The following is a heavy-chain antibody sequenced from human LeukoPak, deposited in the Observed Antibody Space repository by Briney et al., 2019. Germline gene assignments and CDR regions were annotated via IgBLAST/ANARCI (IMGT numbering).Heavy chain of an antibody. Sequence: PGGSLRLSCAASGFTFSSYEMNWVRQAPGKGLEWVSYISSSGSTIYYADSVKGRFTISRDNAKNSLYLQMNSLRAEDTAVYYCARDGDGGLYYYYYMDVWGKGTTVTVSS. V-gene: IGHV3-48*03. CDR3: ARDGDGGLYYYYYMDV. CDR2: ISSSGSTI. CDR1: GFTFSSYE. D-gene: IGHD4-23*01. J-gene: IGHJ6*03.